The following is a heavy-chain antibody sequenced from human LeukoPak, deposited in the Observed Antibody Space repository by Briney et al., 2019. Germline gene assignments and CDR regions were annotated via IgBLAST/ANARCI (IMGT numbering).Heavy chain of an antibody. D-gene: IGHD3-16*01. CDR2: IRYDGTEQ. CDR1: GFIFSDFG. CDR3: AKDQVGG. Sequence: GGSLRLSCAASGFIFSDFGMHWVRQAPGRGLQWVAFIRYDGTEQYYADSVKGQFTISRDNSKNTLYLQMNSLRGEDAAVYYCAKDQVGGWGQGTLVTVSS. V-gene: IGHV3-30*02. J-gene: IGHJ4*02.